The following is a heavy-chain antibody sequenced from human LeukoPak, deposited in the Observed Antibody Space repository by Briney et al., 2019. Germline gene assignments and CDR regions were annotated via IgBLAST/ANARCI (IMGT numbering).Heavy chain of an antibody. D-gene: IGHD2/OR15-2a*01. V-gene: IGHV1-69*13. CDR3: ARLISQYPLSDY. CDR1: GGTFSSYA. Sequence: GASVKVSCKASGGTFSSYAISWVRQAPGQGLEWMGGIIPIFGTANYAQKFQGRVMITADESTSTAYMELSSLRSEDTAVYYCARLISQYPLSDYWGQGTLVTVSS. CDR2: IIPIFGTA. J-gene: IGHJ4*02.